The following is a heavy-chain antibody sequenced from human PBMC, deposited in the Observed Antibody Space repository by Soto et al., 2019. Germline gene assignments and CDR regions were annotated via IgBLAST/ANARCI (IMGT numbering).Heavy chain of an antibody. D-gene: IGHD1-1*01. CDR2: VYYSGST. Sequence: QLQLQESGPGLVKPSETLSLTCTVSGGSISSSTYYWGWIRQPPGKGLEWIGSVYYSGSTYYNPSLKSRVTISVDTSVNQFYLILSSVTAADMAVYYFARHQERLLGLGVDSWGQGTLVTVSS. J-gene: IGHJ4*02. V-gene: IGHV4-39*01. CDR3: ARHQERLLGLGVDS. CDR1: GGSISSSTYY.